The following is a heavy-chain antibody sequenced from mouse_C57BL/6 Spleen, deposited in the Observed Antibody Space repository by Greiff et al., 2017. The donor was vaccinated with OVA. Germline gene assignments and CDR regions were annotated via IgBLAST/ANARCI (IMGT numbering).Heavy chain of an antibody. CDR2: IYPRDGST. CDR3: AREGVYYYGSSYDYYAMDY. J-gene: IGHJ4*01. D-gene: IGHD1-1*01. V-gene: IGHV1-85*01. CDR1: GYTFTSYD. Sequence: VQLQQSGPELVKPGASVKLSCKGSGYTFTSYDINWVKQRPGQGLEWIGWIYPRDGSTKYNEKFKGKATLTVDTSSSTAYMELHSLTSEDSAVYFCAREGVYYYGSSYDYYAMDYWGQGTSVTVSS.